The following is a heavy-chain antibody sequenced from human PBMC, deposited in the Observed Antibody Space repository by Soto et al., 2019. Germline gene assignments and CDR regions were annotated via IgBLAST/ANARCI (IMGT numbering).Heavy chain of an antibody. J-gene: IGHJ4*02. V-gene: IGHV3-48*04. CDR3: VKDMKWGGMTTIHYFDS. CDR2: ISSSGRTI. CDR1: GFTFSSYS. Sequence: GGSLRLSCAASGFTFSSYSMTWIRQAPGKGLEWVSYISSSGRTIYYADSVKGRFTISRDNAKNSLFLQMNTLRPEDTALYYCVKDMKWGGMTTIHYFDSWGQGTLVTVSS. D-gene: IGHD1-26*01.